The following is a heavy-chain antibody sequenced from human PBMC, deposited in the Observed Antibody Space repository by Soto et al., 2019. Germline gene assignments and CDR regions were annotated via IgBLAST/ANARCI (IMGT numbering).Heavy chain of an antibody. Sequence: SEALSLTCTVSGGSISSGGYYWSWNHQHPGKGLEWIGYIYYSGSTYYNPSLKSRVTISVDTSKNQFSLELSSVTAADTAAYYCARRNGGGYYFDYWGQGSLVTVSS. V-gene: IGHV4-31*03. D-gene: IGHD2-15*01. CDR2: IYYSGST. CDR3: ARRNGGGYYFDY. J-gene: IGHJ4*02. CDR1: GGSISSGGYY.